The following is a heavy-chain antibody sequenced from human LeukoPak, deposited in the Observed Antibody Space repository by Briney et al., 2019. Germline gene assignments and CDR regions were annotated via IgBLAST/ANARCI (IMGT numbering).Heavy chain of an antibody. CDR2: ISAYNGNT. CDR3: ARDKGGSYFRYYYCGMDV. D-gene: IGHD1-26*01. V-gene: IGHV1-18*01. Sequence: ASVKVSCKASGYTFTSYGIRWVRQAPGQGLEWMGWISAYNGNTNYAQKLQGRVTMTTDTSTSTAYMELRSLRSDDTAVYYCARDKGGSYFRYYYCGMDVWGQGTTVTVSS. J-gene: IGHJ6*02. CDR1: GYTFTSYG.